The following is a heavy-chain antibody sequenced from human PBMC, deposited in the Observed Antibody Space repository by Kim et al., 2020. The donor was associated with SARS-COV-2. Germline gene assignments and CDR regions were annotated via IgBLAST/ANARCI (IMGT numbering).Heavy chain of an antibody. CDR1: GYTFTSYG. V-gene: IGHV1-18*04. CDR3: ARVGDYGSGSYGVAPDY. Sequence: ASVKVSCKASGYTFTSYGISWVRQAPGQGLEWMGWISAYNGNTNYAQKLQGRVTMTTDTSTSTAYMELRSLRSDDTAVYYCARVGDYGSGSYGVAPDYWGQGTLVTVSS. D-gene: IGHD3-10*01. J-gene: IGHJ4*02. CDR2: ISAYNGNT.